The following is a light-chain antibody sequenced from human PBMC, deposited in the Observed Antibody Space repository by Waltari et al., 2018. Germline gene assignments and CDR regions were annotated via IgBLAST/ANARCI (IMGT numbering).Light chain of an antibody. CDR3: LLYYDGVQPKAV. J-gene: IGLJ2*01. Sequence: QTVVTQEPSMTVSPGGPVTPTCSSNPATVTTDFYPMCFQQKPGQAPRALIYSATNKHAWTPARLSGSLLGGKTALTLSGAQPEDEADYYGLLYYDGVQPKAVFGGGTKLTVL. CDR2: SAT. V-gene: IGLV7-43*01. CDR1: PATVTTDFY.